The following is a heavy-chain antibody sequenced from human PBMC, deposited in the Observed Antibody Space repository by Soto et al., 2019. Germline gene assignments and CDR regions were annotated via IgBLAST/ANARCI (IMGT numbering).Heavy chain of an antibody. CDR2: INLDGSQK. Sequence: AGGSLRLSCATAGGTCSSYGRSWVRQAKGRGLEWVANINLDGSQKYYVDSVEGRFTISRDNAQSSLYLQINSLRVDDTATMNYGMDVWGQGTTVTVSS. CDR1: GGTCSSYG. V-gene: IGHV3-7*01. CDR3: GMDV. D-gene: IGHD3-22*01. J-gene: IGHJ6*02.